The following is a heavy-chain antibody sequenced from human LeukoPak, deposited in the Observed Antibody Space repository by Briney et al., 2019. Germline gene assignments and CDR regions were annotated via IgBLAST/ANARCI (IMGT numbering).Heavy chain of an antibody. J-gene: IGHJ4*02. Sequence: GASVKVSCKASGYTFTGYYMHWVRQAPGQGLEWMGWINPNSGGTNNAQKFQGRVTMTRDTSISTAYMELSRLRSDDTAVYYCARRKGLLWYGELFYWGQGTLVTVSS. D-gene: IGHD3-10*01. CDR3: ARRKGLLWYGELFY. CDR1: GYTFTGYY. V-gene: IGHV1-2*02. CDR2: INPNSGGT.